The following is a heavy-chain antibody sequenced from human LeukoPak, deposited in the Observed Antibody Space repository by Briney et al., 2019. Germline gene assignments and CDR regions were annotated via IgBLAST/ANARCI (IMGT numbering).Heavy chain of an antibody. V-gene: IGHV1-2*02. Sequence: ASVKVSCKASGYTFTGYYMHWVRQAPGQGLEWMGWINPNSGGTNYAQKFQGRVTITADKSTSTAYMELSSLRSEDTAVYYCARDSCSGGSCYSWFDPWGQGTLVTVSS. CDR1: GYTFTGYY. D-gene: IGHD2-15*01. CDR3: ARDSCSGGSCYSWFDP. CDR2: INPNSGGT. J-gene: IGHJ5*02.